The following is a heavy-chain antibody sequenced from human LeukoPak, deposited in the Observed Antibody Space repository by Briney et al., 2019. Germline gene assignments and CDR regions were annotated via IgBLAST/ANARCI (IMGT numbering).Heavy chain of an antibody. CDR1: GGTFSSYA. V-gene: IGHV1-69*13. D-gene: IGHD3-22*01. CDR3: ARDRGSCYDSSGYYLDY. Sequence: ASVKVSCKASGGTFSSYAISWVRQAPGQGLEWMGGIIPIFGTANYAQKFQGRVTITADESTSTAYMELSSLRSEDTAVYYCARDRGSCYDSSGYYLDYWGQGTLVTVSS. CDR2: IIPIFGTA. J-gene: IGHJ4*02.